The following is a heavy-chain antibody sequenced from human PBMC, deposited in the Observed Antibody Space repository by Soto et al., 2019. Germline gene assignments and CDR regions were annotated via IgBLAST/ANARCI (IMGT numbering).Heavy chain of an antibody. CDR3: ARDDVGSCRYES. D-gene: IGHD6-19*01. CDR1: GYTFSSYA. CDR2: INTGNGNT. Sequence: QVQLVQSGAEVKKPGASVKVSCKASGYTFSSYAMHWVRQAPGQRLEWMGWINTGNGNTKYSQKFQGRVTITRDTTASTDYMELSSLRYEDTAVYYCARDDVGSCRYESWGQGTLV. V-gene: IGHV1-3*04. J-gene: IGHJ5*02.